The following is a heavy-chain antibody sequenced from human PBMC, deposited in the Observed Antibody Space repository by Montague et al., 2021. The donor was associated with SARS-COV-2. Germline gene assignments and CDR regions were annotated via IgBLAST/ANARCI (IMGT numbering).Heavy chain of an antibody. V-gene: IGHV4-59*01. D-gene: IGHD3-10*01. CDR3: ARGCLSYFGAGSHCYGMDV. Sequence: SETLSLTCSVSGTPITRYYWNWIRQPPGKGLEWIGYISDSGSTNYSPSLKSRVTMSVDTSKNQMSLKLTSVTAADTAVYYCARGCLSYFGAGSHCYGMDVWGQGTTVTVSS. CDR1: GTPITRYY. J-gene: IGHJ6*02. CDR2: ISDSGST.